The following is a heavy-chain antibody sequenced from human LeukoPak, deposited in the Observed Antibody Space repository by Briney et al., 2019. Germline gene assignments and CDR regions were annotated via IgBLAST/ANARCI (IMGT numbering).Heavy chain of an antibody. Sequence: GGSLRLSCAASGFTFSSYSMNWVRQAPGKGLEWVSSISSSSSYIYYADSVKGRFTISRDNAKNSLYLQMNSLRAEDTAVYYCPRGLGPADAGYYYYGMDVWGQGTTVTVSS. V-gene: IGHV3-21*01. CDR2: ISSSSSYI. J-gene: IGHJ6*02. CDR3: PRGLGPADAGYYYYGMDV. D-gene: IGHD6-6*01. CDR1: GFTFSSYS.